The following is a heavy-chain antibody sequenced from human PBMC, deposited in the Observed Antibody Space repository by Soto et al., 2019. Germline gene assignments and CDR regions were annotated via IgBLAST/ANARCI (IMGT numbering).Heavy chain of an antibody. CDR2: ISSSSSYI. D-gene: IGHD3-16*01. V-gene: IGHV3-21*01. CDR3: ARSSTSWGWFDP. Sequence: GGSLRLSCAASGLTFSSYSMNWVRQAPGKGLEWVSSISSSSSYIYYADSVKGRFTISRDNAKNSLYLQMNSLRAEDTAVYYCARSSTSWGWFDPWGQGTLVTVSS. J-gene: IGHJ5*02. CDR1: GLTFSSYS.